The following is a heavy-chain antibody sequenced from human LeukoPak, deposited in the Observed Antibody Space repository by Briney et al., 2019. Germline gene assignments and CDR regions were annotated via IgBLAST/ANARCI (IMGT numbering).Heavy chain of an antibody. Sequence: GGSLRLSRAASGFTFSSYEMNWVRQAPGKELEWVSYISSSGSTIYYADSVKGRFTISRDNAKNSLYLQMNSLRAEDTAVYYCARLIVGIAVVGADYWGQGTLVTVSS. J-gene: IGHJ4*02. D-gene: IGHD6-19*01. CDR2: ISSSGSTI. CDR1: GFTFSSYE. V-gene: IGHV3-48*03. CDR3: ARLIVGIAVVGADY.